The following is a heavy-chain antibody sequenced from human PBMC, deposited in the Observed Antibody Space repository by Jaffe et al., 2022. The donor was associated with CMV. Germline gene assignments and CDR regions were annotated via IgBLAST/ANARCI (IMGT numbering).Heavy chain of an antibody. J-gene: IGHJ1*01. Sequence: EVQLVESGGGLVKPGRSLRLSCTASGFTFGDFAMSWFRQAPGKGLEWVGFIRSKAYGGTTEYAASVKGRFSFSRDDFKSIAYLQMNSLKTEDTAVYYCTRPLGSGYPKYFQHWGQGTLVTVSS. D-gene: IGHD3-22*01. V-gene: IGHV3-49*05. CDR3: TRPLGSGYPKYFQH. CDR2: IRSKAYGGTT. CDR1: GFTFGDFA.